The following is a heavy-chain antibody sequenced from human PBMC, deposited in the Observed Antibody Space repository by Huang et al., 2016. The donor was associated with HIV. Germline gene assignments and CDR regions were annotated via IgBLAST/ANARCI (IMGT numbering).Heavy chain of an antibody. CDR2: IIPRFGTR. V-gene: IGHV1-69*13. Sequence: QVQLVQSGAEVRKPGSSVKVSCRASGGSFNNFGINWVRQAPGQGLEVMGGIIPRFGTRNDAQRFNDRVTITADETTGVVHLEVTSLRSDDTAVYFCAKRGGAWGSPYAFDLWGPGTMVTVSS. D-gene: IGHD3-16*01. CDR3: AKRGGAWGSPYAFDL. CDR1: GGSFNNFG. J-gene: IGHJ3*01.